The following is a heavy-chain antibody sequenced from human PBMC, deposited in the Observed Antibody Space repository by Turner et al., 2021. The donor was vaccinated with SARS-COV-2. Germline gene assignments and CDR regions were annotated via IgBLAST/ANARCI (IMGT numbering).Heavy chain of an antibody. CDR1: VYSLTELT. V-gene: IGHV1-24*01. Sequence: QVQLVQSGAAVKKAGAAVPVSCKVSVYSLTELTMHWVRQAPVKGVGWMGGYDPEDGETIYEQKCQGRVTMTEDTSTDTAYMELSSLRSEDTAVYYCATGVAVAGTPSEYYYYYGMDVWGQGTTVTGSS. J-gene: IGHJ6*02. CDR3: ATGVAVAGTPSEYYYYYGMDV. D-gene: IGHD6-19*01. CDR2: YDPEDGET.